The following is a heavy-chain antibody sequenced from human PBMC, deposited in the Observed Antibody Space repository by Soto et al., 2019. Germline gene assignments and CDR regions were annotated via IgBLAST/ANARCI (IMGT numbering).Heavy chain of an antibody. V-gene: IGHV4-59*01. CDR1: GGSIGSYY. J-gene: IGHJ5*02. CDR3: ARGGRITIFGVALENWFDP. D-gene: IGHD3-3*01. CDR2: IYYSGST. Sequence: SETLSLTCTVSGGSIGSYYWSWIRQPPGKGLEWIGYIYYSGSTNYNPSLKSRVTISVDTSKNQFSLKLSSVTAADTAVYYCARGGRITIFGVALENWFDPWGQGTLVTVSS.